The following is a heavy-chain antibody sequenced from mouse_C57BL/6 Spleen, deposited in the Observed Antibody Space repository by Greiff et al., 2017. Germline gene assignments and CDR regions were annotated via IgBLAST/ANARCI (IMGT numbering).Heavy chain of an antibody. J-gene: IGHJ2*01. Sequence: EVKLVESGGGLVKPGGSLKFSCAASGFTFSDYGMHWVRQAPEQGLEWVAYISSGSSTIYYADTLKGRFTISRDNAKNTLFLQVTSLMSEDTAMYYCARRDDSNYGYFDYWGQGTTLTVSS. CDR1: GFTFSDYG. V-gene: IGHV5-17*01. D-gene: IGHD2-5*01. CDR2: ISSGSSTI. CDR3: ARRDDSNYGYFDY.